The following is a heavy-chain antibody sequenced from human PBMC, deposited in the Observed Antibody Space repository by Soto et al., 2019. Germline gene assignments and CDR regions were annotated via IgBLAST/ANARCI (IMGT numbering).Heavy chain of an antibody. V-gene: IGHV6-1*01. D-gene: IGHD1-7*01. Sequence: QVQLQESGPGLVKPSQTLSLTCAISGDSVSSNSAAWNWIRLSPSRGLEWLARTYYRSRWYNDYAVTVSSRLTVNPDTPNKQFSLQLTSVTPEYTAVYYCAGTTSHQWYYMDVWGKGTTVTVSS. CDR3: AGTTSHQWYYMDV. J-gene: IGHJ6*03. CDR2: TYYRSRWYN. CDR1: GDSVSSNSAA.